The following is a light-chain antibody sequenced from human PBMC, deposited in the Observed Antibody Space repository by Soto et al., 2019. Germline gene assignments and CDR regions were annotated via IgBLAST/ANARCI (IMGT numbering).Light chain of an antibody. CDR2: GAS. CDR3: QQYAGSPST. V-gene: IGKV3-20*01. J-gene: IGKJ1*01. CDR1: QTVTSNY. Sequence: EIVLTQSPGTLSLSPGERATLSCRASQTVTSNYLAWYQRKPGLAPRLLIYGASSRATDIPDRFSGSGSGTDFTLTITRLEPEDFAVYFCQQYAGSPSTFGQGTKVEIK.